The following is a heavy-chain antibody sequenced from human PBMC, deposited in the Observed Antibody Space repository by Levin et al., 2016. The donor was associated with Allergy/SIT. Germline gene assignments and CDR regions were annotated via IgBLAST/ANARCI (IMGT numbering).Heavy chain of an antibody. Sequence: GGSLRLSCSASGFTFNNYALAWVRQAPGKGLEWVSVISGGGGTAYYPDSVKGRFTISRDDSRNALYLQMNSLRVEDTAVYYCVKNGGFGSGTYFHSWGQGTLVIVS. D-gene: IGHD3-10*01. J-gene: IGHJ5*01. CDR1: GFTFNNYA. CDR2: ISGGGGTA. V-gene: IGHV3-23*01. CDR3: VKNGGFGSGTYFHS.